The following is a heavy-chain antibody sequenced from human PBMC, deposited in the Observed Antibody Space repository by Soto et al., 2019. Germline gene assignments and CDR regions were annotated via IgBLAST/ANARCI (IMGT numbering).Heavy chain of an antibody. CDR1: GFTFRSYA. Sequence: EVQLLESGGGLVQPGGSLRLSCAASGFTFRSYAMSWVRQAPGKGLEWVSVVTGNGVTTYYADSVKGRFTISKDNSGTTLFLQMNSLRAEDTAIYFCAKGGVADVTQIDYWGQGTRVTVGS. D-gene: IGHD3-16*01. V-gene: IGHV3-23*01. CDR3: AKGGVADVTQIDY. CDR2: VTGNGVTT. J-gene: IGHJ4*02.